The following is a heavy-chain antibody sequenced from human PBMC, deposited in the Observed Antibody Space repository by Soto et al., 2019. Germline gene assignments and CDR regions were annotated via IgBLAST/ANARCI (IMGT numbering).Heavy chain of an antibody. V-gene: IGHV1-18*01. Sequence: QVQLVQSGAEVKKPGASVKVSCKASGYTFTSYGISWVRQAPGQVLEWMGWISADNGNTNYAQKLQGRDTMTTDTATSTAYMELRSLRSDDTAVYYCARDLGGGVYASPTFFDYWGQGTLVTVSS. J-gene: IGHJ4*02. CDR1: GYTFTSYG. D-gene: IGHD2-8*01. CDR2: ISADNGNT. CDR3: ARDLGGGVYASPTFFDY.